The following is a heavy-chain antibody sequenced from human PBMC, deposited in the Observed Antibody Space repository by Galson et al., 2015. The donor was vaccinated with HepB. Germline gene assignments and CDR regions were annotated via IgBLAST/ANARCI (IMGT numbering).Heavy chain of an antibody. Sequence: SLRLSCAASGFTFSTYAMRWVRQAPGKGLECVSDINASGGSTYYADSVQGRFTISRDNSKNTLYLQMNSLRAEDTAIYYCAKGGLYTSSWLDYWGQGTLVTVSS. V-gene: IGHV3-23*01. J-gene: IGHJ4*02. CDR3: AKGGLYTSSWLDY. CDR2: INASGGST. CDR1: GFTFSTYA. D-gene: IGHD6-13*01.